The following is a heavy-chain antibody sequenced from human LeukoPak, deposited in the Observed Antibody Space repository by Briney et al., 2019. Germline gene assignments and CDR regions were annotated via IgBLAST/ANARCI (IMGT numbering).Heavy chain of an antibody. D-gene: IGHD5-18*01. CDR3: ARVWDTAMVYFDY. CDR2: IYHSGST. V-gene: IGHV4-30-2*01. Sequence: SETLSLTCTVSGGSISSGDYYWSWIRQPPGKGLEWIGYIYHSGSTYYNPSLKSRVTISVDRSKNQFSLKLSSVTAADTAVYYCARVWDTAMVYFDYWGQGTLVTVSS. J-gene: IGHJ4*02. CDR1: GGSISSGDYY.